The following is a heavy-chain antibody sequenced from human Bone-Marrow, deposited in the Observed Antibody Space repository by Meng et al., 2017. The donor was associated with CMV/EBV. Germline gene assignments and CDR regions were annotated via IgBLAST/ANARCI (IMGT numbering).Heavy chain of an antibody. J-gene: IGHJ4*02. CDR2: IDYSGST. D-gene: IGHD3-9*01. V-gene: IGHV4-59*08. Sequence: GSLRLSCTVSGGFIRSYYWNWIRQPAGKGLEWIGNIDYSGSTNYNPSLKSRVTISVDTSKNQFSVKLRSVTAADTAVYYCARHIEYYDILTGYHYPLYFDYWGQGTLVTVSS. CDR1: GGFIRSYY. CDR3: ARHIEYYDILTGYHYPLYFDY.